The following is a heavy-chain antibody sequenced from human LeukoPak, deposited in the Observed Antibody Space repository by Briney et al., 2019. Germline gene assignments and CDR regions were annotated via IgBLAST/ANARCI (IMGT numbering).Heavy chain of an antibody. CDR3: ARVRGVFDY. D-gene: IGHD2-8*01. Sequence: GGSLRLSCAASGFTFSSYWMSWVRQAPGKGPEWVANIKEGGSEKYYVDSVKGRFTISRDNAKNSLYLQMNSLKAEDTAVYYCARVRGVFDYWGQGTLVTVSS. CDR2: IKEGGSEK. J-gene: IGHJ4*02. V-gene: IGHV3-7*04. CDR1: GFTFSSYW.